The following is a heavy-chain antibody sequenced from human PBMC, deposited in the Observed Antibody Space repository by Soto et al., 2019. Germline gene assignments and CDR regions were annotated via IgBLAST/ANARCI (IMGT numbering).Heavy chain of an antibody. CDR2: IYYSGST. D-gene: IGHD2-2*01. CDR3: ASTGIVVVPAASESEYYYGMDV. CDR1: GGSISSSSYY. Sequence: PSETLSLTCTVSGGSISSSSYYWGWIRQPPGKGLEWIGSIYYSGSTYYNPSLKSRVTISVDTSKNQFSLKLSSVTAADTAVYYCASTGIVVVPAASESEYYYGMDVWGQGTTVTVSS. V-gene: IGHV4-39*01. J-gene: IGHJ6*02.